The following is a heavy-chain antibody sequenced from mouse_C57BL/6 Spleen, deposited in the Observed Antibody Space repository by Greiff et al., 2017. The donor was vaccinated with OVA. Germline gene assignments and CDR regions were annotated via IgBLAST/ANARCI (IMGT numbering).Heavy chain of an antibody. V-gene: IGHV1-4*01. CDR1: GYTFTSYT. CDR3: GSSITTVVTDY. CDR2: INPSGGYT. J-gene: IGHJ2*01. D-gene: IGHD1-1*01. Sequence: QVQLQQSGAELARPGASVTMSCKASGYTFTSYTMHWVKQRPGPGLEWIGYINPSGGYTKYNQKFKDKATLTADKSSSTAYMQLSSLASEDSAVYCCGSSITTVVTDYWGQGTTLTVSS.